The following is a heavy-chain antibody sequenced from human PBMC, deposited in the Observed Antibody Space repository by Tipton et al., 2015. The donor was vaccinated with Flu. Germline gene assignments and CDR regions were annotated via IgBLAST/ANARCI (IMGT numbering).Heavy chain of an antibody. CDR3: ARRDYDILTGSRAFDI. Sequence: TLSLTCTVSGGSITTYYWSWLRQSPGKGLEWIGYIYDSGSTNYNPSLKSRVTISVDTSKTQFSLKLTSVTAADTAVYYCARRDYDILTGSRAFDIWGQGTTVTVS. V-gene: IGHV4-59*08. J-gene: IGHJ3*02. D-gene: IGHD3-9*01. CDR1: GGSITTYY. CDR2: IYDSGST.